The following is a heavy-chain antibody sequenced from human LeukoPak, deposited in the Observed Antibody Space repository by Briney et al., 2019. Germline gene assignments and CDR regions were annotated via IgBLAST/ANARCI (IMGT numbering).Heavy chain of an antibody. CDR1: GGSISSYY. Sequence: SETLSLTCTVSGGSISSYYWSWIRQPPGKGLEWIGYIYHSGSAYYNPSLKSRVTISVDRFKNQFSLKLSSVTAADTAVYYCARGGLENWFDPWGQGTLVTVSS. V-gene: IGHV4-59*12. CDR3: ARGGLENWFDP. D-gene: IGHD3-10*01. J-gene: IGHJ5*02. CDR2: IYHSGSA.